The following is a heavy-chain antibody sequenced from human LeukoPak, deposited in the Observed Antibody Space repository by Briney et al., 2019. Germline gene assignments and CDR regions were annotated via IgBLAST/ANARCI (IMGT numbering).Heavy chain of an antibody. V-gene: IGHV1-69*05. CDR2: IIPIFGTA. D-gene: IGHD6-13*01. J-gene: IGHJ5*02. Sequence: ASVKVSCKAFGGTFSSYAISWVRQAPGQGLEWMGGIIPIFGTANYAQKFQGRVTITTDESTSTAYMELSSLRSEDTAVYYCAREEPGIAAAGSKGGSWFDPWGQGTLVTVSS. CDR3: AREEPGIAAAGSKGGSWFDP. CDR1: GGTFSSYA.